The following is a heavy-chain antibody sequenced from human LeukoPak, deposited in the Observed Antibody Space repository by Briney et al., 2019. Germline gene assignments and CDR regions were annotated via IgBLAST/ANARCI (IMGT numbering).Heavy chain of an antibody. V-gene: IGHV1-2*02. D-gene: IGHD6-13*01. CDR1: GYTFTGYY. Sequence: GASVKVSCKASGYTFTGYYMHWVRQAPGQGLEWVGWINPNSGGTNYAQKFQGRVTMTRDTSISTAYMELSRLRSDDTAVYYCARTRPGIAAAGVDYWGQGTLVTVSS. CDR2: INPNSGGT. J-gene: IGHJ4*02. CDR3: ARTRPGIAAAGVDY.